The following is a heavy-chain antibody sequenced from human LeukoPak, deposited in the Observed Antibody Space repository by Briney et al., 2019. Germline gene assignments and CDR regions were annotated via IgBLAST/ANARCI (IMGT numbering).Heavy chain of an antibody. Sequence: GGSLRPSCAASGFTFHDYAMHWVRQAPGKGLEWVSGISWNSFSIAYADSVKGRFTISRDNAKNSLYLQMNSLRAEDTAFYYLAKLIFSCKAPFEPWGQGTLVTVSS. CDR2: ISWNSFSI. V-gene: IGHV3-9*01. CDR1: GFTFHDYA. CDR3: AKLIFSCKAPFEP. D-gene: IGHD3/OR15-3a*01. J-gene: IGHJ5*02.